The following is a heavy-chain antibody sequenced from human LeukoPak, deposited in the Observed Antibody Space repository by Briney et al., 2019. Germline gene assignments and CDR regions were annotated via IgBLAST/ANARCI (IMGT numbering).Heavy chain of an antibody. Sequence: PSETLSLTCAVYGGSFSGCYWSWIRQPPGKGLEWIGEINHSGSTNYNPSLKSRVTISVDTSKNQFSLKLSSVTAADTAVYYCAGPLGNWFDPWGQGTLVTVSS. CDR1: GGSFSGCY. J-gene: IGHJ5*02. CDR2: INHSGST. V-gene: IGHV4-34*01. CDR3: AGPLGNWFDP.